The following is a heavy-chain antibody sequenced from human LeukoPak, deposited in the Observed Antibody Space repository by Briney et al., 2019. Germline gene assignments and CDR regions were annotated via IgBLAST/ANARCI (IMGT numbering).Heavy chain of an antibody. CDR2: INRGGSTT. CDR1: GFTFSNYW. D-gene: IGHD3-10*01. V-gene: IGHV3-74*03. CDR3: ARDKKSGESSEIDY. J-gene: IGHJ4*02. Sequence: GGSLRLSCAASGFTFSNYWVHWLRQAPGKGLVWVSRINRGGSTTKYADSVKGRFTVSRDNAKNTLNLQMNSLRAEDTAVYYCARDKKSGESSEIDYWGQGTLVTVSS.